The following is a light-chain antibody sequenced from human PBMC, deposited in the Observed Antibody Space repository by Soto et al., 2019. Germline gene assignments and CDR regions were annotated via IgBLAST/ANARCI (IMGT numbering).Light chain of an antibody. J-gene: IGKJ4*01. V-gene: IGKV1-33*01. CDR1: QDISNY. Sequence: DIQMTQSPSSLSASVGDRVTITCQASQDISNYLNWYQQKPGKAPKLLIYDASNLETGVPSRFSGSGSGTEFTFTISSLQAEDIATYYCQQYDNPSLTFGGGTKVEIK. CDR2: DAS. CDR3: QQYDNPSLT.